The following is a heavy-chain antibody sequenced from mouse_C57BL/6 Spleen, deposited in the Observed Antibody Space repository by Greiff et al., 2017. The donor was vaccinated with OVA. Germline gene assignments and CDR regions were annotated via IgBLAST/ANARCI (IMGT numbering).Heavy chain of an antibody. V-gene: IGHV1-82*01. CDR3: FYYYGSSYGAMDY. Sequence: QVQLQQSGPELVKPGASVKISCKASGYAFSSSWMNWVKQRPGKGLEWIGRIYPGDGDTNYNGKFKGKATLTADKSSSTAYMQLSSLTSEDSAVYFCFYYYGSSYGAMDYWGQGTSVTVSS. D-gene: IGHD1-1*01. CDR1: GYAFSSSW. J-gene: IGHJ4*01. CDR2: IYPGDGDT.